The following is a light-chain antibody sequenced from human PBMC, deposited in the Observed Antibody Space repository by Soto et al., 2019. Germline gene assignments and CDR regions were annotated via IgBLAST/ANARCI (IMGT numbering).Light chain of an antibody. CDR1: QSVRSY. V-gene: IGKV3-20*01. J-gene: IGKJ5*01. CDR2: GAS. CDR3: QQYGSSPPSVT. Sequence: EIVLTQSPATLSLSPGERATLSCRASQSVRSYLAWYQQRPGQAPRLLVYGASNRATGIPDRFSGSGSGADFTLTISRLEPEDFAVYYCQQYGSSPPSVTFGQGTRLEIK.